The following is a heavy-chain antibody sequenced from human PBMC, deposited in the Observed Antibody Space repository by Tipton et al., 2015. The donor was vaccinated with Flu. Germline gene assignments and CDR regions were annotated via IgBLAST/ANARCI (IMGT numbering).Heavy chain of an antibody. V-gene: IGHV3-48*03. CDR2: ISPDSSII. Sequence: SLRLSCAASGFTFSSYEMNWVRQAPGKGLEWLSYISPDSSIIYYADSVKGRFSISRDNAKNSLYLQMNSLRAEDTAFYYCASRNYLIGWNYWGQGTLVTVSS. CDR1: GFTFSSYE. J-gene: IGHJ4*02. CDR3: ASRNYLIGWNY. D-gene: IGHD6-19*01.